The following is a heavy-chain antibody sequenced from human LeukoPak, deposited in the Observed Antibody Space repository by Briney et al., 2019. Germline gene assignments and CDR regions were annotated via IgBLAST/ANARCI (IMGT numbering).Heavy chain of an antibody. V-gene: IGHV3-21*01. CDR1: GFTFSSYS. J-gene: IGHJ4*02. D-gene: IGHD6-13*01. CDR3: ARVGSTWSYLDY. Sequence: PGGSLRLSCAASGFTFSSYSMNWVRQAPGKGLEWVSFMSGSSNYIYYADSVKGRFTISRDNAKNSLYLQMNRLRAEDTAVYYCARVGSTWSYLDYWGQGTLVTVSS. CDR2: MSGSSNYI.